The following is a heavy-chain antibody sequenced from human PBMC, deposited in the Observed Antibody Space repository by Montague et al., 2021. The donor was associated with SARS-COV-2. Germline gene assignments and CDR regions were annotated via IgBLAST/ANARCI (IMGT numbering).Heavy chain of an antibody. Sequence: SETLSLTCAVYGGSFSGYYWSWIRQPPGKGLEWIGEINHSGSTNXNPSLKSRVTISVDTSKNQFSLKLSSVTAADTAVYYCARGRVGSSWYRERNNWFDPWGQGTLVTVSS. V-gene: IGHV4-34*01. J-gene: IGHJ5*02. CDR3: ARGRVGSSWYRERNNWFDP. D-gene: IGHD6-13*01. CDR2: INHSGST. CDR1: GGSFSGYY.